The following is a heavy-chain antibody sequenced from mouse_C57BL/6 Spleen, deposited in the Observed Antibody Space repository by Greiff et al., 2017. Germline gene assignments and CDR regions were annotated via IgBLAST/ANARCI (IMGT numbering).Heavy chain of an antibody. J-gene: IGHJ3*01. V-gene: IGHV1-9*01. CDR1: GYTFTGYG. CDR2: ILPGSGST. Sequence: QVQLQQSGAELMKPGASVKLSCKATGYTFTGYGIEWVKQRPGHGLEWIGEILPGSGSTNYNEKFKGKATFTADTPSHTAYIQLSILTTEDSAIYYCASCVCAYWGQGTLVTVSA. D-gene: IGHD2-10*02. CDR3: ASCVCAY.